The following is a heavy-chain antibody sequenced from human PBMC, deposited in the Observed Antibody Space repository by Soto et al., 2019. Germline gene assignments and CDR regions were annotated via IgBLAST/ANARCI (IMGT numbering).Heavy chain of an antibody. CDR3: ASTYLLHYGMDV. D-gene: IGHD1-26*01. CDR2: IFYGGST. V-gene: IGHV4-39*01. CDR1: GGSISSSRYY. Sequence: SETLSLTCTVSGGSISSSRYYWGWVRQPPGKGLEWIGDIFYGGSTYYNPSLKSRVTTSVDTSKNQFSLRLSSVTAADTAVYYCASTYLLHYGMDVWGLGTTVTVSS. J-gene: IGHJ6*02.